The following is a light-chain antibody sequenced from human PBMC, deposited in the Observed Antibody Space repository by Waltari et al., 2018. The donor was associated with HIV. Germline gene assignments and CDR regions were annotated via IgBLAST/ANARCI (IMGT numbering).Light chain of an antibody. CDR1: TNDVGNYDY. J-gene: IGLJ3*02. V-gene: IGLV2-14*01. CDR2: DVS. Sequence: QSALTQPASVSGSPGQSITISCTGTTNDVGNYDYVSWYQHRPGKAPKLLIYDVSNRPSWGSGRFSGSKSGNTASLSISGLQAEDEADYFCSSYRTYGTLVFGGGTKLTVL. CDR3: SSYRTYGTLV.